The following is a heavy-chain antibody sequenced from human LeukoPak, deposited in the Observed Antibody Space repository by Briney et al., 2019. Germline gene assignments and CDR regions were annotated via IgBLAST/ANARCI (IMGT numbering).Heavy chain of an antibody. CDR2: ISSSGSTI. Sequence: GRSLRLSCAASGFTFSSYEMNWVRQAPGKGLEWVSYISSSGSTIYYADSVKGRFTISRDNAKNSLYLQMNSLRAEDTAVYYCARRQPLLYEVAFDYWGQGTLVTVSS. D-gene: IGHD2-2*02. CDR3: ARRQPLLYEVAFDY. V-gene: IGHV3-48*03. J-gene: IGHJ4*02. CDR1: GFTFSSYE.